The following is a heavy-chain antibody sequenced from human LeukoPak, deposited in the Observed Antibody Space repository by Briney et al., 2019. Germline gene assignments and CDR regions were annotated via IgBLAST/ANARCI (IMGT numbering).Heavy chain of an antibody. CDR1: GGSISSYY. J-gene: IGHJ3*02. V-gene: IGHV4-4*07. D-gene: IGHD3-16*01. Sequence: SETLSLTCTVSGGSISSYYWSWIRQPAGKGLEWIGRIYTSGSTNYNPSLKSRVTMSVDTSKNQFSLKLSSVTAADTAVYYCARHARREALRHSAYDIWGQGTMVTVSS. CDR2: IYTSGST. CDR3: ARHARREALRHSAYDI.